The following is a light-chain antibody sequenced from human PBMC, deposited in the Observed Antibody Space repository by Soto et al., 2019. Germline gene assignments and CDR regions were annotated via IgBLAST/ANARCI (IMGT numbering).Light chain of an antibody. CDR2: EVS. Sequence: QSALTQPASVSGSPGQSITISCTGTSSDVGGYNYVSWYQQHPGKAPKLMIYEVSNRPSGVSNRFSGSKSGNTASLTISGLQAEDEADYYFISYTSSSTPWVFGGGTKLTVL. CDR3: ISYTSSSTPWV. V-gene: IGLV2-14*01. CDR1: SSDVGGYNY. J-gene: IGLJ3*02.